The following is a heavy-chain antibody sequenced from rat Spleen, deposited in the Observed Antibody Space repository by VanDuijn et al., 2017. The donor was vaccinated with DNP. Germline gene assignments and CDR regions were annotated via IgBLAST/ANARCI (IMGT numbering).Heavy chain of an antibody. D-gene: IGHD1-12*03. V-gene: IGHV5-31*01. CDR3: ATQGYYDGYYRPFDY. CDR2: ITSSGGST. CDR1: GFTFNNYW. Sequence: EVQLVESGGDLVQPGRSLKLSCVASGFTFNNYWMTWIRQVPGKGLEWVASITSSGGSTYYPDSVKGRFTISRDTAKSTLYLQMDSLRSEDTATYYCATQGYYDGYYRPFDYWGQGVMVTVSS. J-gene: IGHJ2*01.